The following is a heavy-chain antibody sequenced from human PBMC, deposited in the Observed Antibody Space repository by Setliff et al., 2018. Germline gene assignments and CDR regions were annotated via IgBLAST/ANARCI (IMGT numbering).Heavy chain of an antibody. V-gene: IGHV4-59*02. J-gene: IGHJ4*02. CDR1: GASVRSHY. CDR3: ARDRTYYGSGTYTRWFDY. D-gene: IGHD3-10*01. CDR2: IFYSGDT. Sequence: SETLSLTCTVSGASVRSHYWSWIRQPPGKGLEWIGFIFYSGDTKSNPSLKSRVTMSVDTSKNQFSLKLSSVTAADTAVYYCARDRTYYGSGTYTRWFDYWGQGTLVTVSS.